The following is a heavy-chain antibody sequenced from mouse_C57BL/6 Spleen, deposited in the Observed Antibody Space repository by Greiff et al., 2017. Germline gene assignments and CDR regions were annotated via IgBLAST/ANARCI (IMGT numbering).Heavy chain of an antibody. CDR2: INPSTGGT. D-gene: IGHD2-4*01. J-gene: IGHJ4*01. CDR3: ARDYDYDVRLYAMDY. Sequence: EVQLQQSGPELVKPGASVQISCKASGYSFTGYYMHWVKQSSEKSLAWLGEINPSTGGTSYNQKFKGKATLTVDKSSSTAYMQLKSLTSEDSAVYYCARDYDYDVRLYAMDYWGPGASVTVSS. CDR1: GYSFTGYY. V-gene: IGHV1-43*01.